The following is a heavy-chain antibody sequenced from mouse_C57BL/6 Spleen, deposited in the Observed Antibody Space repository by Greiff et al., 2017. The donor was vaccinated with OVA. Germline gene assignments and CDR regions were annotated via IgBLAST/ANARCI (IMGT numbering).Heavy chain of an antibody. J-gene: IGHJ4*01. CDR2: IYPGDGDT. CDR3: AITLYYYGSSYYAMDY. CDR1: GYAFSSSW. D-gene: IGHD1-1*01. V-gene: IGHV1-82*01. Sequence: QVQLQQSGPELVKPGASVKISCKASGYAFSSSWMNWVKQRPGKGLEWIGRIYPGDGDTNYNGKFKGKATLTADKSSSTAYMQLSSLTSEDSAVYFCAITLYYYGSSYYAMDYWGQGTSVTVSS.